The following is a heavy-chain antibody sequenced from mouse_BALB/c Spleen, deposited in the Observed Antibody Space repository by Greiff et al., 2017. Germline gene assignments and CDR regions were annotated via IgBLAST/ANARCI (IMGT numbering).Heavy chain of an antibody. V-gene: IGHV5-17*02. J-gene: IGHJ2*01. CDR3: ARNYRYDSPFGY. CDR1: GFTFSSFG. CDR2: ISSGSSTI. Sequence: EVKVVESGGGLVQPGGSRKLSCAASGFTFSSFGMHWVRQAPEKGLEWVAYISSGSSTIYYADTVKGRFTISRDNPKNTLFLQMTSLRSEDTAMYYCARNYRYDSPFGYWGQGTTLTVSS. D-gene: IGHD2-14*01.